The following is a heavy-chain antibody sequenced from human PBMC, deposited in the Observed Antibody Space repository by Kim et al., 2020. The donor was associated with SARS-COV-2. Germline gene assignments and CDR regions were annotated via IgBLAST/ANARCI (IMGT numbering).Heavy chain of an antibody. V-gene: IGHV3-21*01. D-gene: IGHD5-12*01. Sequence: GGSLRLSCAASGFTFSSYSMNWVRQAPGKGLEWVSSIGSSNSYIYYADSVRGRFTISRDNAKNSLYLQMNSLRAEDTAVYYCARGGYDSFRFDPWGQGTLVTVSS. CDR1: GFTFSSYS. CDR3: ARGGYDSFRFDP. CDR2: IGSSNSYI. J-gene: IGHJ5*02.